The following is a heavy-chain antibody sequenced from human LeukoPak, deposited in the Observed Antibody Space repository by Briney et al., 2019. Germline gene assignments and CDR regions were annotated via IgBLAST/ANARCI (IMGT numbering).Heavy chain of an antibody. CDR1: GFTFSSYS. J-gene: IGHJ4*02. CDR3: ARDGFWSGYYRHFDY. CDR2: ISSSSSYI. Sequence: GGSLRLSCAASGFTFSSYSMNWVRQAPGKGLEWVSSISSSSSYIYYAGSVKGRFTISRDNAKNSLYLQMNSLRAEDTAVYYCARDGFWSGYYRHFDYWGQGTLVTVSS. V-gene: IGHV3-21*01. D-gene: IGHD3-3*01.